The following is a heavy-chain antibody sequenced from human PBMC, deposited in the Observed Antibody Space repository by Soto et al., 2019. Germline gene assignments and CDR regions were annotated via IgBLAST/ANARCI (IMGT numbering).Heavy chain of an antibody. Sequence: EVQLVESGGVVVQPGGSLRLSCAASGFAFDDYTMHWVRQAPGKGLEWVSLISWDGGSTYYADSVKGRFTISRDNSKNSLYLQMNSLRTEDTALYYCAKDGSGSTRGYYFDYWGQGTLVTVSP. D-gene: IGHD1-26*01. CDR3: AKDGSGSTRGYYFDY. CDR2: ISWDGGST. V-gene: IGHV3-43*01. CDR1: GFAFDDYT. J-gene: IGHJ4*02.